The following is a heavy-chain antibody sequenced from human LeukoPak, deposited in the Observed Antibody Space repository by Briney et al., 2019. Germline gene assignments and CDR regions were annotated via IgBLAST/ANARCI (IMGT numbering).Heavy chain of an antibody. D-gene: IGHD2-15*01. V-gene: IGHV3-23*01. Sequence: LPGGSLRLSCAASGFTFSSYAMSWVRQAPGKGLEWVSAISGSGNRTYYADCVKGRLTISRDNSKNTLYLQMNSLRAEDTAVYYCAKTRGYCSGGSCYEDYWGQGTLVTVSS. CDR1: GFTFSSYA. CDR2: ISGSGNRT. J-gene: IGHJ4*02. CDR3: AKTRGYCSGGSCYEDY.